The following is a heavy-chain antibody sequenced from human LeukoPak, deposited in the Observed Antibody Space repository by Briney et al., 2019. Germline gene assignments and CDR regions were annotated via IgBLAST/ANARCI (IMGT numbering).Heavy chain of an antibody. CDR1: EFTFSNSG. V-gene: IGHV3-30*02. J-gene: IGHJ3*02. CDR3: AKDSIYGGWGNAFDI. D-gene: IGHD3-16*01. CDR2: LRYDGSNK. Sequence: GRSLRLSCAASEFTFSNSGMHWVRQAPGKGLEWVAFLRYDGSNKFYTDSVKGRFTISRDNSKNTLYLQMNSLRVEDAAIYYCAKDSIYGGWGNAFDIWGQGTMVTVSS.